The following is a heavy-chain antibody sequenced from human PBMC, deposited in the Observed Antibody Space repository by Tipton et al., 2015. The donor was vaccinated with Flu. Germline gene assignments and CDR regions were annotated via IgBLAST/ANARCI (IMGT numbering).Heavy chain of an antibody. CDR1: GGSITSSRYY. D-gene: IGHD3-10*01. J-gene: IGHJ4*02. CDR2: IYYSGST. Sequence: TLSLTCTVSGGSITSSRYYWGWIRQPPGKGLEWIGSIYYSGSTYYNPSLKSRLTISVDTSKSQFSLKLSSVTAADTAVYYCATFKRNPYYHFDYWGQGTLVTVSS. V-gene: IGHV4-39*01. CDR3: ATFKRNPYYHFDY.